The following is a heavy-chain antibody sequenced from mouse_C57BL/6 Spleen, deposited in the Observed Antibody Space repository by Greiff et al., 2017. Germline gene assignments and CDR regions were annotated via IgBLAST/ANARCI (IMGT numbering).Heavy chain of an antibody. CDR2: INPSSGYT. CDR3: ARGNNGYYLYAMDY. J-gene: IGHJ4*01. Sequence: VQLQQSGAELAKPGASVKLSCKASGYTFTSYWMHWVKQRPGQGLEWIGYINPSSGYTKYNQKFKDKATLTADKSSSTAYMQLGSLTYADSAVDYYARGNNGYYLYAMDYWGQGTSVTVSS. V-gene: IGHV1-7*01. D-gene: IGHD2-3*01. CDR1: GYTFTSYW.